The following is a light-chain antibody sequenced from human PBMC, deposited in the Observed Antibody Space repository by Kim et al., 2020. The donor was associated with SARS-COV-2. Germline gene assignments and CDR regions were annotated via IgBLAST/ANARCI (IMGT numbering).Light chain of an antibody. CDR3: QAWDSSTAV. CDR1: KLGDKY. V-gene: IGLV3-1*01. CDR2: QDS. Sequence: VSPGQTASMTCSGDKLGDKYACWYQQKPGQSPVLVIYQDSKRPSGIPERFSGSNSGNTATLTISGTQAMDEADYYCQAWDSSTAVFGGGTQLTVL. J-gene: IGLJ2*01.